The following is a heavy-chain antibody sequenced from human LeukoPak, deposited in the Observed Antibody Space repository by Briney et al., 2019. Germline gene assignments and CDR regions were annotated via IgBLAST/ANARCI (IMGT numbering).Heavy chain of an antibody. V-gene: IGHV3-30*18. J-gene: IGHJ4*02. Sequence: GGSLRLSCAASVFTFSSYAMHGVRQPPGRGLEWGAVIPYEGSNRYYAESVRGRFTISRDNSKNTLYLQMNSLRAEDTAVYYCAKGRTVVVPASSEFDYWGQGTLVTVSS. D-gene: IGHD2-2*01. CDR3: AKGRTVVVPASSEFDY. CDR2: IPYEGSNR. CDR1: VFTFSSYA.